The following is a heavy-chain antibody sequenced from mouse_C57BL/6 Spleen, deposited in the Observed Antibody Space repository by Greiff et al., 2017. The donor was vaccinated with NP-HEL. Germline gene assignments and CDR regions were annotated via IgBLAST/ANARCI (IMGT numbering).Heavy chain of an antibody. CDR3: ARGSSDGVYFDY. CDR2: IYPSDSET. CDR1: GYTFTSYW. D-gene: IGHD3-2*02. Sequence: QVQLQQPGAELVRPGSSVKLSCKASGYTFTSYWMHWVKQRPIQGLEWIGNIYPSDSETHYNQKFKDKATLTVDKSSSTAYMQLSSLTSEDSAVYYCARGSSDGVYFDYWGQGTTLTVSS. J-gene: IGHJ2*01. V-gene: IGHV1-52*01.